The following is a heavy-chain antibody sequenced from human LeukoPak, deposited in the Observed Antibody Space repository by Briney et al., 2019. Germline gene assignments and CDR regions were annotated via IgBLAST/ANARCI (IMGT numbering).Heavy chain of an antibody. D-gene: IGHD3-3*01. CDR3: ARDALSDFRGLWGSSFHY. V-gene: IGHV4-59*01. Sequence: SETRSLASTVSGASTSVISWSWIRQPPGKGLEWIGYISHSGSTKYNPSLKSRVTISLDTSKNQFSLQLTSVTAADTAVYSGARDALSDFRGLWGSSFHYWGQGTLVTVSS. J-gene: IGHJ4*02. CDR2: ISHSGST. CDR1: GASTSVIS.